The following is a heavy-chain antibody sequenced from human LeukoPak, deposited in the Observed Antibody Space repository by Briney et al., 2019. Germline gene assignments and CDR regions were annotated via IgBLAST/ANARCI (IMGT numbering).Heavy chain of an antibody. J-gene: IGHJ6*02. CDR2: IIPIFGTA. V-gene: IGHV1-69*06. D-gene: IGHD3-10*01. CDR3: ARAATMVRGVNEPYYYGMDV. CDR1: GGTFSSYA. Sequence: SVKVSCKASGGTFSSYAISWVRQAPGQGLEWMGGIIPIFGTANYAQKFQGRVTITADKSTSTAYMELSSLRSEDTAVYYCARAATMVRGVNEPYYYGMDVWGQGTTVTVSS.